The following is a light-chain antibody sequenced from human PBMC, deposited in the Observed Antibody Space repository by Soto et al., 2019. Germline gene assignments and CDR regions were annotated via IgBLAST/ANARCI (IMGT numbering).Light chain of an antibody. J-gene: IGLJ2*01. CDR2: EVS. Sequence: QSALTQPASVSGSPGQSITMSCTGTTSDVGGYNYVSWYQQHPGKAPKLMIYEVSNRPSGVSNRFSGSKSGNTASLTISGLQAEDEADYYCSSYTGSTTLVFGGGTKLTVL. V-gene: IGLV2-14*01. CDR1: TSDVGGYNY. CDR3: SSYTGSTTLV.